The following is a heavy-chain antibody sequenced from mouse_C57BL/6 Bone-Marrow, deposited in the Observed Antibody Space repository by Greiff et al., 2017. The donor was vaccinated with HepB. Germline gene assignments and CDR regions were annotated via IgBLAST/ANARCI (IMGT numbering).Heavy chain of an antibody. CDR3: ALYYDYDDWFAY. D-gene: IGHD2-4*01. V-gene: IGHV1-69*01. CDR1: GYTFTSYW. Sequence: QVQLQQPGAELVMPGASVKLSCKASGYTFTSYWMHWVKQRPGQGLEWIGEIDPSDSYTNYNQKFKGKSTLTVDKSSSTAYMQLSSLTSEDSAVYYCALYYDYDDWFAYWGQGTLVTVSA. J-gene: IGHJ3*01. CDR2: IDPSDSYT.